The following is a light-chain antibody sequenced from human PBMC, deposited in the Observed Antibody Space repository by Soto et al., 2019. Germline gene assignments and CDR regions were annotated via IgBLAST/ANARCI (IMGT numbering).Light chain of an antibody. Sequence: ELVLTQSPGTLSLSPGERATLSCRASQSVSSSYLAWYQQKPGQAPRRIIFGASISATGTPDMCSGGWWGTDSTPTISRQEPEDVAVYYCQQNRSSPSTFGQGTKVDIK. CDR3: QQNRSSPST. CDR2: GAS. J-gene: IGKJ1*01. CDR1: QSVSSSY. V-gene: IGKV3-20*01.